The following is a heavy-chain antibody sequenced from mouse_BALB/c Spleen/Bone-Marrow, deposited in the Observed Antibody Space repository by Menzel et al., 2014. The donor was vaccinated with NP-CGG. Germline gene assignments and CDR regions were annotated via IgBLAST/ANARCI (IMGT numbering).Heavy chain of an antibody. V-gene: IGHV14-3*02. J-gene: IGHJ4*01. CDR1: GFNIEDTY. D-gene: IGHD1-2*01. CDR2: IDPANGYT. CDR3: ARVTAATSYYAMDF. Sequence: DVHLVESGAELVEPGASVKLSCTGSGFNIEDTYIHWMKQRPEQGLEWIGRIDPANGYTKYDPKFQAKATITADTFPNTSYLQLSSLAPEDSAVYYCARVTAATSYYAMDFWGQGTSVTVSS.